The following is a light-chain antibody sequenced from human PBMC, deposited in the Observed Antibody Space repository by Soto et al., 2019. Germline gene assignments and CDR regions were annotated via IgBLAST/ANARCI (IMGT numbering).Light chain of an antibody. CDR2: SNT. J-gene: IGLJ1*01. Sequence: QSALTQRPSASGAPGQTVTISCSGSSSNIGSHTVNWYQHLPGTAPKLLIYSNTQRPLGVPVRFSGSKSGTSASLAISGLQSEDEAEYYCAAWDDRLYVFGTGTKVTV. CDR3: AAWDDRLYV. V-gene: IGLV1-44*01. CDR1: SSNIGSHT.